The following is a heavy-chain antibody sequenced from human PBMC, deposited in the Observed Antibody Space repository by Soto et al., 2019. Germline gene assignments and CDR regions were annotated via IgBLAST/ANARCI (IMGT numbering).Heavy chain of an antibody. CDR3: AHSGDYLGGMDV. CDR1: GFSLSTSGVG. D-gene: IGHD7-27*01. CDR2: IYWDDDK. J-gene: IGHJ6*02. Sequence: QITLKESGPTLVKPTQTLTLTCTFSGFSLSTSGVGVGWIRQPPGKALEWLALIYWDDDKRYSPSLKSRLTIRKVXSNNQVVLTMTNMDPVDTATYYCAHSGDYLGGMDVWDQGTTVTVSS. V-gene: IGHV2-5*02.